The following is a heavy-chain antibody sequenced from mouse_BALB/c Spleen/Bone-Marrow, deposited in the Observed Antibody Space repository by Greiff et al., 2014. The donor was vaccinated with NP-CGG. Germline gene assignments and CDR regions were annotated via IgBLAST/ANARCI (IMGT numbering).Heavy chain of an antibody. CDR1: RYSFTGYY. CDR3: ARQLYGNYAY. V-gene: IGHV1S30*01. J-gene: IGHJ3*01. D-gene: IGHD2-10*02. Sequence: EVKLMESGPELVKPGPSVKISCKASRYSFTGYYMHWVKQSHGKSLEWIGGINPYNGGTSYNQKFKGKATLTVDTSSSTAFMELHSLTSEDSLVYYCARQLYGNYAYWGQGTLVTVSA. CDR2: INPYNGGT.